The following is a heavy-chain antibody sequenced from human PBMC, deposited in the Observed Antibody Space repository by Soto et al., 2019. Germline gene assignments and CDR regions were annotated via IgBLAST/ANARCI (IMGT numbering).Heavy chain of an antibody. CDR3: ARSEQLGPFRY. CDR1: GGSSSSGDYY. Sequence: TLSFTCTVSGGSSSSGDYYWSWIRQPPGKGLEWIGYIYYSGSTYYNPSLKSRVTISVDTSKNQFSLKLSSVTAADTAVYYCARSEQLGPFRYWGQGTLVTVSP. J-gene: IGHJ4*02. V-gene: IGHV4-30-4*01. CDR2: IYYSGST. D-gene: IGHD6-6*01.